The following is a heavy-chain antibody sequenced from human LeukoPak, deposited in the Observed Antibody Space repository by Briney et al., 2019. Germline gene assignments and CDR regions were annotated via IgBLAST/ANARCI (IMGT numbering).Heavy chain of an antibody. Sequence: PGGSLRLSCAASGFTFSSSSMNWVRQAPGKGLEWVSYISSSSSTIYYADSVKGRFTISRDNAKNSLYLQMNSLRAEDTAVYYCARLTTVTANVFDYWGQGTLVTVSS. CDR3: ARLTTVTANVFDY. CDR2: ISSSSSTI. D-gene: IGHD4-17*01. V-gene: IGHV3-48*04. J-gene: IGHJ4*02. CDR1: GFTFSSSS.